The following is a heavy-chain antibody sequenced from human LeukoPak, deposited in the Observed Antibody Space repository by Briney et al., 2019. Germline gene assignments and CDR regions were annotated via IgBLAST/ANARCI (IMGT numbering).Heavy chain of an antibody. CDR3: AKGSKAVLFTRDHYMDV. V-gene: IGHV3-30*02. CDR1: GFTFSSYD. J-gene: IGHJ6*03. CDR2: IRYDGSNK. Sequence: GGSLRLSCAASGFTFSSYDIHWVRQAPGKGLEWVAFIRYDGSNKYYADSVRGRFTISRDNSKNTLYRQMNSLRAEDTAVYFCAKGSKAVLFTRDHYMDVWGKGTTVTISS. D-gene: IGHD6-19*01.